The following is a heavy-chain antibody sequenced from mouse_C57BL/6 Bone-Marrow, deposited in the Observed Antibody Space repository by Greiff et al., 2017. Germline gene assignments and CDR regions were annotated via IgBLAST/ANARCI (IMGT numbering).Heavy chain of an antibody. D-gene: IGHD2-1*01. Sequence: EVKLVESGEGLVKPGGSLKLSCAASGFTFSSYAMSWVRQTPEKRLEWVAYISSGGDYIYYADTVKGRFTISRVIARNTLYLQMISLNSVDTAMYYCTGVYGNSFAYWGQGTLVTVSA. CDR1: GFTFSSYA. CDR2: ISSGGDYI. V-gene: IGHV5-9-1*02. J-gene: IGHJ3*01. CDR3: TGVYGNSFAY.